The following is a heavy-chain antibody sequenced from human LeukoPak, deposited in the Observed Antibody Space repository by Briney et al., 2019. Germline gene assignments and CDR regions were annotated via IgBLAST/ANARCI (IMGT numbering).Heavy chain of an antibody. D-gene: IGHD3-22*01. J-gene: IGHJ3*02. V-gene: IGHV1-8*02. Sequence: ASVKVSRKASGYTFTGYYMHWVRQAPGQGLEWMGWINPNSGNTGYAQKFQGRVTMTRNTSISTAYMELSSLRSEDTAVYYCALVVNGQDAFDIWGQGTMVTVSS. CDR1: GYTFTGYY. CDR2: INPNSGNT. CDR3: ALVVNGQDAFDI.